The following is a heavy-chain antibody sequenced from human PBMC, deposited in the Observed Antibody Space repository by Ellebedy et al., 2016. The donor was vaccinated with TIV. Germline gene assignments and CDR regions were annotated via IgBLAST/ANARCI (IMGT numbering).Heavy chain of an antibody. CDR2: ISSNSGNK. CDR1: GFTFSSYN. Sequence: PGGSLRLSCAASGFTFSSYNMNWVRQAPGKGLEWVSSISSNSGNKYCADSVEGRFTISRDNARNSLYLQMNSLRAEDTAVYYCASLGYTSSWSSNTPSDYWGQGTLVTVSS. CDR3: ASLGYTSSWSSNTPSDY. V-gene: IGHV3-21*01. D-gene: IGHD6-13*01. J-gene: IGHJ4*02.